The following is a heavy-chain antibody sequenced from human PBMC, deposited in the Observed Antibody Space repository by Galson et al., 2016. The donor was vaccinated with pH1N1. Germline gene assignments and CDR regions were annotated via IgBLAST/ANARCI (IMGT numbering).Heavy chain of an antibody. J-gene: IGHJ4*02. CDR1: GFTFSSYW. Sequence: SLRLSCAASGFTFSSYWMHWVRQAPGKGLEWVANIKQDGSEKYYVDSVKGRFTISRDNAKNSLYLQMNTLRAEDRALYYCVRATGAAGGYWGQGTLVTVSS. CDR3: VRATGAAGGY. D-gene: IGHD6-25*01. CDR2: IKQDGSEK. V-gene: IGHV3-7*01.